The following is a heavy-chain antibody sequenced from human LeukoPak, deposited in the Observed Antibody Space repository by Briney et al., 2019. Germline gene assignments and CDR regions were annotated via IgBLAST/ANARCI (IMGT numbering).Heavy chain of an antibody. CDR2: IRYDESNT. V-gene: IGHV3-30*02. Sequence: GGSLRLSCAASGFIFSNYCMHWVRQAPGKGLEWVAFIRYDESNTFYADSVKGRFTISRDNSKNTLYLQMNSLRAEDTAVYYCAKDGGDFWSGYYWYFDYWGQGTLVTVSS. CDR1: GFIFSNYC. CDR3: AKDGGDFWSGYYWYFDY. D-gene: IGHD3-3*01. J-gene: IGHJ4*02.